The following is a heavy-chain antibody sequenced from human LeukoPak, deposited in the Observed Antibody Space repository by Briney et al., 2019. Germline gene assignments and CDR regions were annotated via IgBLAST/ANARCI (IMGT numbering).Heavy chain of an antibody. CDR3: AKGLAHFEY. CDR1: GFTSSYYA. V-gene: IGHV3-23*01. J-gene: IGHJ4*02. CDR2: ISGSGGST. D-gene: IGHD4-11*01. Sequence: GGSLRLSCAASGFTSSYYAMNWVRQAPGKGLEWVSGISGSGGSTYYADSVSGRFTISRDNSKNTLYVQMNSLRADDTAIYYCAKGLAHFEYWGQGTLVTASS.